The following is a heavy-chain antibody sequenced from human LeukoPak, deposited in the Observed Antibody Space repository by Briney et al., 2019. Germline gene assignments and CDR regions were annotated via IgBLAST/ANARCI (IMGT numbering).Heavy chain of an antibody. J-gene: IGHJ4*02. V-gene: IGHV4-34*01. D-gene: IGHD3-22*01. CDR2: INHSGST. CDR3: ARVRVSSMIVVVITYYFDY. Sequence: SETLSLTCAVYGGSFSGYYWSWIRQPPGKGLEWIGEINHSGSTNYNPSLKSRVTISVDASKIQFSLKLSSVAAADTAVYYCARVRVSSMIVVVITYYFDYWGQGTLVTVSS. CDR1: GGSFSGYY.